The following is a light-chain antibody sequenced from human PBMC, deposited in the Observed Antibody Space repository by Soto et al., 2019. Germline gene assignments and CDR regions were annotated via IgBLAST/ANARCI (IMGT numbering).Light chain of an antibody. CDR3: CSYAGGPYV. CDR1: SSDVGGYNF. Sequence: QSVLTQPRSVSGSPGQSVTISCTGTSSDVGGYNFVLWYQQHPGKAPKVIIYGVSQRPSGVPDRFSGSKSGNTASLTISGLQAEDEADYYCCSYAGGPYVFGTGTKLTVL. V-gene: IGLV2-11*01. CDR2: GVS. J-gene: IGLJ1*01.